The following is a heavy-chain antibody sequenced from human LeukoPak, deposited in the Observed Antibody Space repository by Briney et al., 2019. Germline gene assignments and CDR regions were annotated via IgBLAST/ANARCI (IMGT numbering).Heavy chain of an antibody. D-gene: IGHD6-6*01. Sequence: WASVKVSCKASGYTFTSYYMHWVRQAPGRGLEWMGIINPSGGSTSYAQKFQGRVTMTRDTSTSTVYMELSSLRSEDTAVYYCARGIAASVRGDYYYMDVWGKGTTVTVSS. J-gene: IGHJ6*03. CDR3: ARGIAASVRGDYYYMDV. CDR2: INPSGGST. CDR1: GYTFTSYY. V-gene: IGHV1-46*01.